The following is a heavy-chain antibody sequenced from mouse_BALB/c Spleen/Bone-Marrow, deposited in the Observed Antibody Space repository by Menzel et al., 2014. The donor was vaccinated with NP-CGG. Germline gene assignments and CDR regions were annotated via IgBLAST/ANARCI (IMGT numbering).Heavy chain of an antibody. CDR1: GYSITSGYS. V-gene: IGHV3-1*02. CDR2: IHYSGCT. D-gene: IGHD1-1*01. Sequence: ESGPDLVKPSQSLLLTCTVTGYSITSGYSWHWIRQFPGNKLEWLGFIHYSGCTNSDPSLKSRISITRYTSKNQLFLQLNSVPAEVTATYYCATVFYGCFAYWGQGTLATVSA. CDR3: ATVFYGCFAY. J-gene: IGHJ3*01.